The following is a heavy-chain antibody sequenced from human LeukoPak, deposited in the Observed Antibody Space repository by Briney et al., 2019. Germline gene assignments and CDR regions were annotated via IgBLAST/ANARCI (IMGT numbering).Heavy chain of an antibody. CDR2: GDYSGST. J-gene: IGHJ4*02. CDR1: GDSFTSVADY. D-gene: IGHD5-24*01. CDR3: ARVRWGDGYGN. Sequence: SETLSLTCTVSGDSFTSVADYWAWIRQPPGKGLEWIASGDYSGSTYYNPSLKSRVTISVDTSKNQFSPKLSSVTAADTAVYYCARVRWGDGYGNWGQGTLVTVSS. V-gene: IGHV4-39*07.